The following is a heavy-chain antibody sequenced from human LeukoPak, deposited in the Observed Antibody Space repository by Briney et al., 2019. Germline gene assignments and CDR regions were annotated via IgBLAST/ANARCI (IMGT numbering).Heavy chain of an antibody. CDR3: EVPGRTGVDY. J-gene: IGHJ4*02. CDR1: GFTFSSYS. CDR2: ISTSSIYI. V-gene: IGHV3-21*01. Sequence: GGSLRLSCAASGFTFSSYSMNWVRQAPGKGLEWVSSISTSSIYIYYADSVKGRFTISRDNARNSLYLQMNSLRAEDTAVYYCEVPGRTGVDYWGQGNLVTVFS. D-gene: IGHD3/OR15-3a*01.